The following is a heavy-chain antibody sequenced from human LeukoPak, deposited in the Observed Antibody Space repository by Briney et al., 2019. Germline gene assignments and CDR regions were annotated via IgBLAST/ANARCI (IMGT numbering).Heavy chain of an antibody. J-gene: IGHJ6*03. CDR3: ARRGVMVDTMDV. Sequence: PGGSLRLSCAASGFNFSHNGMHWVRQAPGKGLEWMAFIENDGNDKHLVDSVKGRFSVSRDNSKNMLYFQMNSLRSEDTAVYYCARRGVMVDTMDVWGKGTTVTVSS. D-gene: IGHD2-8*01. CDR1: GFNFSHNG. CDR2: IENDGNDK. V-gene: IGHV3-30*19.